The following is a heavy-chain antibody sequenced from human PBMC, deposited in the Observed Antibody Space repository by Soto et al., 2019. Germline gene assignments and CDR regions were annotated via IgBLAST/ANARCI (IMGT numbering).Heavy chain of an antibody. Sequence: SETLSLTCTVSGGSISSYYWSWIRQPPGKGLEWIGYIYYSGSTNYNPSLKSRVTISVDTSKNQFSLKLSSVTAADTAVYYCASVSSPSYYFDYWGQGTLVTVSS. D-gene: IGHD6-13*01. CDR2: IYYSGST. CDR1: GGSISSYY. V-gene: IGHV4-59*01. CDR3: ASVSSPSYYFDY. J-gene: IGHJ4*02.